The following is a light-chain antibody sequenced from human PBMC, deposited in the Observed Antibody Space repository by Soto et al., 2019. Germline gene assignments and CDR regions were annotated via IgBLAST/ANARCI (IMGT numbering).Light chain of an antibody. Sequence: EVVMAQSPATLSVSPGDKVSLSCMANQTISNTFAWYQQKPGQAPRLLIYAASTRATGVSARFSGSGSGTEFTLTISSLQSEDFTIYYCQYYNNWLATFGGGTKVDI. CDR1: QTISNT. V-gene: IGKV3-15*01. CDR2: AAS. J-gene: IGKJ4*01. CDR3: QYYNNWLAT.